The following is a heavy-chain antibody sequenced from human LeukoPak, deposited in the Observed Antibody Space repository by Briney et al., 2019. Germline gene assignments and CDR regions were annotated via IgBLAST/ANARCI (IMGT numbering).Heavy chain of an antibody. CDR2: IIPIFGTA. CDR3: SREIVDTAMVDAFDI. Sequence: SAKVSCKASGGTFSSYAISWVRQAPGQGLEWMGGIIPIFGTANYAQKFQGRVTITADESTSTAYMELSSLRSEDTAVYYCSREIVDTAMVDAFDIWGRGTMVAVSS. V-gene: IGHV1-69*01. J-gene: IGHJ3*02. CDR1: GGTFSSYA. D-gene: IGHD5-18*01.